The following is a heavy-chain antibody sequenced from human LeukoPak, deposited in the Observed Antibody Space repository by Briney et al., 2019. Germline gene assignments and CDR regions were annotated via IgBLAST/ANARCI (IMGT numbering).Heavy chain of an antibody. V-gene: IGHV1-46*01. Sequence: ASVKVSCKASGYPFTSYYIHWVRQAPGQGLEWMGIINPSGGSTNYAQKLQGRVTMTRDTSTSTLYMELSSLRPEDTALYYCATIEYWGQGTLVTVSS. CDR2: INPSGGST. CDR3: ATIEY. CDR1: GYPFTSYY. J-gene: IGHJ4*02.